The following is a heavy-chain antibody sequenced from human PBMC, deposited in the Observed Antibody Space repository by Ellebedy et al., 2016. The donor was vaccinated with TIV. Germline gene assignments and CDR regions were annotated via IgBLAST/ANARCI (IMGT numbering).Heavy chain of an antibody. CDR1: GFTFDSYT. V-gene: IGHV3-33*01. CDR3: ARERGPFYDMLTGHKYYFDS. Sequence: GESLKISCAASGFTFDSYTMHWVRQAPGKGLEWVAVIWFDGTNKYYADSVKGRFTISRDNSRNTVYLQMNSLRGEDTAVYYCARERGPFYDMLTGHKYYFDSWGQGIPVTVSS. D-gene: IGHD3-9*01. CDR2: IWFDGTNK. J-gene: IGHJ4*02.